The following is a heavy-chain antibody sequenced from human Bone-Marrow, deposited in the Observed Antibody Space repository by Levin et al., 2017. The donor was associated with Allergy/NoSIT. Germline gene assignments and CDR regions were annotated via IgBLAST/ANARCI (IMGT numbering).Heavy chain of an antibody. CDR2: INSDGSST. D-gene: IGHD3-10*01. CDR3: ARDRDSVLYGSGSYPPPNFDY. Sequence: GGSLRLSCAASGFTFSSYWMHWVRQAPGKGLVWVSRINSDGSSTSYADSVKGRFTISRDNAKNTLYLQMNSLRAEDTAVYYCARDRDSVLYGSGSYPPPNFDYWGQGTLVTVSS. V-gene: IGHV3-74*01. CDR1: GFTFSSYW. J-gene: IGHJ4*02.